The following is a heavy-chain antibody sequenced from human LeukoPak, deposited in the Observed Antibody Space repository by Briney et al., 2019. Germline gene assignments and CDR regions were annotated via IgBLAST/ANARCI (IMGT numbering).Heavy chain of an antibody. CDR1: GFTFSSYE. D-gene: IGHD2-15*01. J-gene: IGHJ4*02. CDR2: ISSSDSTI. V-gene: IGHV3-48*03. CDR3: ATNVVVVAATVY. Sequence: PGGSLRLSCAASGFTFSSYEMNWVRQAPGKGLEWVSYISSSDSTIHYADSVKGRFTISRDNAKNSLYLHMNTLRAEDTAVYYCATNVVVVAATVYWGRGTRVTVSS.